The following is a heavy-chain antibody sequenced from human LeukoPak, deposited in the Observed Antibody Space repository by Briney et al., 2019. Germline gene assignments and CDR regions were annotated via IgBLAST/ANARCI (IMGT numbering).Heavy chain of an antibody. Sequence: SQTLSLTCAISGDSVSNYNAWDWIRQSPSRGLEWLGRTFYRSRWYNTYAVSVKSRIIINADTSKNLFSLQLNSMTPEDTAVYYCARDLYYSGRNGYLNGFDLWGQGTVVTVSS. CDR2: TFYRSRWYN. J-gene: IGHJ3*01. CDR1: GDSVSNYNA. D-gene: IGHD3-22*01. V-gene: IGHV6-1*01. CDR3: ARDLYYSGRNGYLNGFDL.